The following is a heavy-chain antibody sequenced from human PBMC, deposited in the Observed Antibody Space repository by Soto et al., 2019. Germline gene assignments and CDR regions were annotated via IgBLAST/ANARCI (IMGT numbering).Heavy chain of an antibody. Sequence: GGSXRLCGATPVCTCYVYAVTLFRHAPGKGLEVVGFIRNKGYSGTTEYAASVTGRFTISRDDSKSIAYLQMNSLKTEETAVYFRDRPAQPVDTAMPSFDYWGQGTLVTVYS. J-gene: IGHJ4*02. CDR2: IRNKGYSGTT. D-gene: IGHD5-18*01. V-gene: IGHV3-49*03. CDR1: VCTCYVYA. CDR3: DRPAQPVDTAMPSFDY.